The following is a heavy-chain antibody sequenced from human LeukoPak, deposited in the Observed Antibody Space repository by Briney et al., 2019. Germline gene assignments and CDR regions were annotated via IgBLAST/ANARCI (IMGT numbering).Heavy chain of an antibody. D-gene: IGHD6-19*01. CDR3: ARREGSSGWYGEFDY. CDR1: GYTFTGYY. J-gene: IGHJ4*02. CDR2: INPNSGGT. V-gene: IGHV1-2*04. Sequence: ASVKVSCKASGYTFTGYYMHWVRQAPGQGLEWMGWINPNSGGTNYAQKFQGWVTMTRDTSISTAYMELSRLRSDDTAVYYCARREGSSGWYGEFDYWGQGTLVTVSS.